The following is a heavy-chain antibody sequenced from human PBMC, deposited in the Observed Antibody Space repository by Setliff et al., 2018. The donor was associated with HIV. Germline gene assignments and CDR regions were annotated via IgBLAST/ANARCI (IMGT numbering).Heavy chain of an antibody. D-gene: IGHD6-13*01. Sequence: PSETLSLTCAVYGGSFSGYYWSWIRQPPGKGLEWIGEINHSGSTNYNPSLKSRVTISVDTSKNQFSLKLSSVTAADTAVYYCARVSCSSWYSIPRYYYHHMDVWGKGTTVTVSS. CDR3: ARVSCSSWYSIPRYYYHHMDV. V-gene: IGHV4-34*01. CDR1: GGSFSGYY. J-gene: IGHJ6*03. CDR2: INHSGST.